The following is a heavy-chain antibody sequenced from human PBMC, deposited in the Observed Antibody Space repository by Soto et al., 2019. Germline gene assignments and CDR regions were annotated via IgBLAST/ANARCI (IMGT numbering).Heavy chain of an antibody. V-gene: IGHV4-31*03. J-gene: IGHJ5*02. CDR1: GGSISSGGYY. CDR2: INHSGST. D-gene: IGHD6-6*01. Sequence: SETLSLTCTVSGGSISSGGYYWSWIRQHPGKGLEWIGYINHSGSTNYNPSLKSRVTISIDTSKNQFSLRLSSVTAADAAVYYCARGQKKHSSSRVLPTESHWFDPWGQGTLVTVSS. CDR3: ARGQKKHSSSRVLPTESHWFDP.